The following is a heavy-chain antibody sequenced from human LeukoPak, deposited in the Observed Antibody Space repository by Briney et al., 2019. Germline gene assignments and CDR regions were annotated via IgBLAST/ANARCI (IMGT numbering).Heavy chain of an antibody. V-gene: IGHV4-59*08. CDR2: IYYSGST. Sequence: SGTLSLTCTVSGGSISSYYWSWIRQPPGKGLEWIGYIYYSGSTNYNPSLKSRVTISVDTSKNQFSLKLSSVTAADTAVYYCARLPDTAVDYWGQGTLVTVSS. CDR3: ARLPDTAVDY. CDR1: GGSISSYY. J-gene: IGHJ4*02. D-gene: IGHD5-18*01.